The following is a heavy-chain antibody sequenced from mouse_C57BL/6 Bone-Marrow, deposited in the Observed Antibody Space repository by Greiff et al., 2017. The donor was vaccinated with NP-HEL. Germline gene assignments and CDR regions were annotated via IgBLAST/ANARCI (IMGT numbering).Heavy chain of an antibody. CDR3: ARLGYYGSSLRNPYYAMDY. CDR1: GYTFTDHT. CDR2: IYPRDGST. V-gene: IGHV1-78*01. D-gene: IGHD1-1*01. J-gene: IGHJ4*01. Sequence: QVQLQQSDAELVKPGASVKISCKVSGYTFTDHTIHWMKQRPEQGLEWIGYIYPRDGSTKYNEKFKGKATLTADKSSSTAYMQLNSLTSEDSAVYFCARLGYYGSSLRNPYYAMDYWGQGTSVTVSS.